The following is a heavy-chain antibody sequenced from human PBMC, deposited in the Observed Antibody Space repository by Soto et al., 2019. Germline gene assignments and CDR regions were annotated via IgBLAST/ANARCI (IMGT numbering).Heavy chain of an antibody. D-gene: IGHD3-16*02. CDR1: GFTFSSYG. CDR3: AKLSGGGLGELSLWLRDAFDI. J-gene: IGHJ3*02. CDR2: ISYDGSNK. V-gene: IGHV3-30*18. Sequence: GGSLRLSCAASGFTFSSYGMHWVRQAPGKGLEWVAVISYDGSNKYYADSVKGRFTISRDNSKNTLYLQMNSLRAEDTAVYYCAKLSGGGLGELSLWLRDAFDIWGQGTMVTVSS.